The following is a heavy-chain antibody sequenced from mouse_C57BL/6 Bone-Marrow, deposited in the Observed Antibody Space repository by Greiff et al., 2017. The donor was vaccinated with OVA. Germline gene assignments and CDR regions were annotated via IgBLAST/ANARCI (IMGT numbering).Heavy chain of an antibody. CDR2: IWGVGST. V-gene: IGHV2-6*01. CDR1: GFSLTRYG. CDR3: ARDGYPRFAY. J-gene: IGHJ3*01. Sequence: QVQLKESGPGLVAPSQSLSITCTVSGFSLTRYGVDWVRQSPGKGLEWLGVIWGVGSTNYNSALKSRLSISKDNSKSQVFLKMNSLQTDDTAMYYCARDGYPRFAYWGQGTLVTVSA. D-gene: IGHD2-3*01.